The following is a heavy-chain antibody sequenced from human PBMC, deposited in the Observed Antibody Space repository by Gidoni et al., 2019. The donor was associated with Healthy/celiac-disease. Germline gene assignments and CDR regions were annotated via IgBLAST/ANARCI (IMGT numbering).Heavy chain of an antibody. CDR2: ISSSGSTI. Sequence: EVQLVESGGGLVQPGGSLRLSCAASGFTFSIYEMNWVRQAPGKGLEWVSYISSSGSTIYYADSVKGRFTISRDNAKNSLYLQMNSLRAEDTAVYYCARGSLVLLWFGDLMWGQGTLVTVSS. D-gene: IGHD3-10*01. V-gene: IGHV3-48*03. CDR1: GFTFSIYE. CDR3: ARGSLVLLWFGDLM. J-gene: IGHJ4*02.